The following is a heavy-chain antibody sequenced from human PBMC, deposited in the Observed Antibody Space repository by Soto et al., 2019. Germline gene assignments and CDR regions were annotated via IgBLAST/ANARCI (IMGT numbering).Heavy chain of an antibody. CDR3: ARARLNSDFDP. D-gene: IGHD1-20*01. J-gene: IGHJ5*02. V-gene: IGHV4-59*01. CDR1: GGSISSYY. Sequence: SETLSLTCTVSGGSISSYYWSWIRQPPGKGLEWIGYIYYSGSTNYNPSLKSRVTISVDTSKNQFSLKLSSVTAADTAVYYCARARLNSDFDPWGQGTLVTVSS. CDR2: IYYSGST.